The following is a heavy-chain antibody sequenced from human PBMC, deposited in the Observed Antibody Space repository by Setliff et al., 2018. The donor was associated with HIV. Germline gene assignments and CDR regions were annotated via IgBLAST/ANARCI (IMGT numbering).Heavy chain of an antibody. CDR3: ARDCRVGWVFTYGMDV. CDR2: INTHSGYT. D-gene: IGHD6-13*01. Sequence: ASVKVSCKASGGIFSRFAFSWVRQAPGQGLEWMGWINTHSGYTNYAQNVQGRVTVTMDTSTSTAYMELRSLKSDDTAVYYCARDCRVGWVFTYGMDVWGQGTLVTVSS. CDR1: GGIFSRFA. V-gene: IGHV1-18*01. J-gene: IGHJ6*02.